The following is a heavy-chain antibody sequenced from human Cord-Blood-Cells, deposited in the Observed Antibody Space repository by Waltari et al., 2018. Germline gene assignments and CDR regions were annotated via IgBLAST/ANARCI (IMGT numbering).Heavy chain of an antibody. CDR3: ARKYSYGYYFDY. D-gene: IGHD5-18*01. J-gene: IGHJ4*02. CDR2: IYSGGST. CDR1: GFTVSSHY. V-gene: IGHV3-53*01. Sequence: EVQLVESGGGLIQPGGSLRLSCAASGFTVSSHYMRWVRQAPGKGLEWVSVIYSGGSTYYADSVKGRFTISRDNSKNTLYLQMNSLRAEDTAVYYCARKYSYGYYFDYWGQGTLVTVSS.